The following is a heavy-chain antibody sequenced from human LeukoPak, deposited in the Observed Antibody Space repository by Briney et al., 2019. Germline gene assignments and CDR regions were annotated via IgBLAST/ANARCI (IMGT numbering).Heavy chain of an antibody. CDR1: GFTFSSYA. CDR2: ISGSGGST. Sequence: GGSLRLSCAASGFTFSSYAMSWVRQAPGKGLEWVSAISGSGGSTYYADSVKGWFTISRDNSKNTLYLQMNSLRAEDTAVYYCAKDRYSYGIYNWFDPWGQGTLVTVSS. D-gene: IGHD5-18*01. V-gene: IGHV3-23*01. CDR3: AKDRYSYGIYNWFDP. J-gene: IGHJ5*02.